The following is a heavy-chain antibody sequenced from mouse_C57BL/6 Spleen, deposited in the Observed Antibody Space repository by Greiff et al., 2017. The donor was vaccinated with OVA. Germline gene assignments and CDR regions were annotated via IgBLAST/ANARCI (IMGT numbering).Heavy chain of an antibody. D-gene: IGHD1-1*01. J-gene: IGHJ2*01. CDR2: IYPGGGYT. CDR1: GYTFTNYW. Sequence: VQLQQSGAELVRPGTSVKMSCKASGYTFTNYWIGWAKQRPGHGLEWIGDIYPGGGYTNYNEKFKGKATLTADKSSSTAYMQFSSLTSEDSAIYYCARLYGSSLYYFDYWGQGTTLTVSS. CDR3: ARLYGSSLYYFDY. V-gene: IGHV1-63*01.